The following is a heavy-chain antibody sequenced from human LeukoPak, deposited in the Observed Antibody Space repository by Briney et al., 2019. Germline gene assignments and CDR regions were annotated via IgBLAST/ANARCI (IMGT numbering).Heavy chain of an antibody. CDR3: ARAYITWWSGYFDY. CDR1: GYTFTSYG. J-gene: IGHJ4*02. Sequence: GASVKVSCKASGYTFTSYGISWVRQAPGQGLEWMGWISAYNGNTNYAQKLQGRVTMTTDTSTSTAYMELRSLRSDDTAVYYCARAYITWWSGYFDYWGQGTLVTVSS. V-gene: IGHV1-18*01. D-gene: IGHD2-15*01. CDR2: ISAYNGNT.